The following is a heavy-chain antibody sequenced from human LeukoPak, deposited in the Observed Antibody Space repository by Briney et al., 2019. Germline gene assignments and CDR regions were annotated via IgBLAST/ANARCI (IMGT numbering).Heavy chain of an antibody. J-gene: IGHJ4*02. V-gene: IGHV3-30*04. D-gene: IGHD5-18*01. Sequence: GGSLRLSCAASGFTFSSYAMHWVRQAPGKGLEWVAVISYDGSNKYYADSVKGRFTISRDNSKNTLYLQMNSLRAEDTAVYYCARDAMVISFDYWGQGTLVTVSS. CDR3: ARDAMVISFDY. CDR1: GFTFSSYA. CDR2: ISYDGSNK.